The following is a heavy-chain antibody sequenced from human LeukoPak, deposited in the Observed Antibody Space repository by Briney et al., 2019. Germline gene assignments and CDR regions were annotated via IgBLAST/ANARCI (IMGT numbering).Heavy chain of an antibody. CDR3: ARDKGVAARDFDY. Sequence: GGSLRLSCAASGFTFSSYSMNWVRQAPGKGLEWVSSISSSSSYICYADSVKGRFTISRDNAKNSLYLQMNSLRAEDTAVYYCARDKGVAARDFDYWGQGTLVTVSS. CDR1: GFTFSSYS. D-gene: IGHD6-6*01. J-gene: IGHJ4*02. CDR2: ISSSSSYI. V-gene: IGHV3-21*01.